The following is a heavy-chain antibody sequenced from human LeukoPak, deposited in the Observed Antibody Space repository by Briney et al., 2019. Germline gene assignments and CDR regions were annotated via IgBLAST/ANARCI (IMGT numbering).Heavy chain of an antibody. CDR1: GYTFTGYY. J-gene: IGHJ3*01. CDR2: INPDGGNT. CDR3: ARIRDGYNDAYDL. Sequence: ASVKVSCKASGYTFTGYYMHWVRQAPGQGLEWMGLINPDGGNTNYAQNFQGRATLTRDTSTSTVYMELSSLRSEDTAIYYCARIRDGYNDAYDLWGQGTVVTVPS. V-gene: IGHV1-46*01. D-gene: IGHD5-24*01.